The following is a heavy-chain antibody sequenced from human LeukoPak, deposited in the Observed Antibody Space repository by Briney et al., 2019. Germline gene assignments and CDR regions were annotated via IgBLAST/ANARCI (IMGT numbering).Heavy chain of an antibody. V-gene: IGHV3-23*01. CDR2: ISSSGGGT. Sequence: TGGSLRLSCAASGFTFSSYAMSWVRQAPGKGLEWVSAISSSGGGTYYADSVKGRFTISRDNSKNTLYLQMNSLRGEDTAVYYCATWRDKAAVSWGQGTLVTVSS. D-gene: IGHD6-13*01. CDR3: ATWRDKAAVS. J-gene: IGHJ5*02. CDR1: GFTFSSYA.